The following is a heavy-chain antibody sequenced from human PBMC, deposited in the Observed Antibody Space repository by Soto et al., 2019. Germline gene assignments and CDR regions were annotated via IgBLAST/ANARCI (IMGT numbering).Heavy chain of an antibody. V-gene: IGHV4-34*01. CDR2: INHSGST. D-gene: IGHD5-18*01. J-gene: IGHJ6*02. CDR3: ARGWIQLWLGGSLSGYYYGMDV. CDR1: GGSFSGYY. Sequence: SEALSLTSPVYGGSFSGYYWSWIRPPPGKGMEWLGEINHSGSTNYNPSLKSRVTRSVDTSKNQFSLKLSAVTAADTAVYYCARGWIQLWLGGSLSGYYYGMDVWGQGTTLTVSS.